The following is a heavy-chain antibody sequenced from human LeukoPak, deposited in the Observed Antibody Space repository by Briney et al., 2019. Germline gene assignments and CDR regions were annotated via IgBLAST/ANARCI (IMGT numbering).Heavy chain of an antibody. CDR2: IKSKTDGGTT. CDR1: GFTFSNAW. J-gene: IGHJ6*04. Sequence: PGGSLRLSCAAPGFTFSNAWMSWVRQAPGKGLEWVGRIKSKTDGGTTDYAAPVKGRFTISRDDSKNTLYLQMNSLRAEDTAVYYCARDLRSDWNYYYGMDVWGKGTTVTVSS. D-gene: IGHD1-1*01. CDR3: ARDLRSDWNYYYGMDV. V-gene: IGHV3-15*01.